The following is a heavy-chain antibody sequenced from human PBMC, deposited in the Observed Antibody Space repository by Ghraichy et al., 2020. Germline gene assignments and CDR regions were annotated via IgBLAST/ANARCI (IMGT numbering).Heavy chain of an antibody. CDR3: ARDLFVTNYHYYAMDV. J-gene: IGHJ6*02. Sequence: QTLSLTCAISGDSVSSNSAVWNWIRQSPSRGLEWLGRTYYRSKWYNDYAVSVKSRIAINPDTSKNPFSLQLNSMTPEDSALYYCARDLFVTNYHYYAMDVWGQGTTVTVSS. V-gene: IGHV6-1*01. CDR2: TYYRSKWYN. CDR1: GDSVSSNSAV. D-gene: IGHD4-17*01.